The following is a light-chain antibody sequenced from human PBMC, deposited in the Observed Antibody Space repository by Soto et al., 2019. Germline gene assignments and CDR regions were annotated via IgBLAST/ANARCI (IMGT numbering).Light chain of an antibody. Sequence: ETVMTQSPAALSVSPGERVTLSCRASQDVSTSLAWYQQKPGQGPRLLIYGASTRATGVPPRFSGSGSGTQFTLTLSSLQSEDLAIYYCQQYGDWPPITFGTGTRVHFK. CDR1: QDVSTS. CDR3: QQYGDWPPIT. V-gene: IGKV3-15*01. CDR2: GAS. J-gene: IGKJ3*01.